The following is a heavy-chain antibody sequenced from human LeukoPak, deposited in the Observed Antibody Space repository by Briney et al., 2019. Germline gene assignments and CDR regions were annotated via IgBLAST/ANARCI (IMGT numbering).Heavy chain of an antibody. J-gene: IGHJ4*02. V-gene: IGHV1-24*01. Sequence: ASVKVSCKVSGYTLTELSMHWVRQAPGKGLEWMGGFDPEDGETIYAQKFQGRVTMTEDTSTDTAYMELSSLRSEDTAVYYCAIDGHLVPAFDYWGQGTLVTVSS. D-gene: IGHD6-13*01. CDR3: AIDGHLVPAFDY. CDR1: GYTLTELS. CDR2: FDPEDGET.